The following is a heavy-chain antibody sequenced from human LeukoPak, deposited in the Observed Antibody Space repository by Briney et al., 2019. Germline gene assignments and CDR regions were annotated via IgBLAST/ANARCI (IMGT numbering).Heavy chain of an antibody. Sequence: GGSLRLSCAASGFTFSGFWMHWVRQAPGKGLVWVSHINSDGSRTTYADSVKGRFTISRDNAKDTLYLQMNSLRAEDTAVYYCTRDPTQYLRYGYFDYWGQGTLVTVSS. J-gene: IGHJ4*02. CDR3: TRDPTQYLRYGYFDY. CDR1: GFTFSGFW. D-gene: IGHD4-11*01. V-gene: IGHV3-74*01. CDR2: INSDGSRT.